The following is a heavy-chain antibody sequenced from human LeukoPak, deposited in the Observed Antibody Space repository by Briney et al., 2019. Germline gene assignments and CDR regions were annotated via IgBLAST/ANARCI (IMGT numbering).Heavy chain of an antibody. CDR3: ARGNYYGMDV. J-gene: IGHJ6*02. CDR2: INSDGTTT. V-gene: IGHV3-74*01. Sequence: PGGSLRLSCAASGFTFGSYWMHWVRQAPGKGLLWVSRINSDGTTTYYADSVKGRFTISRDNAKNTLYLQVNSLRAEDTAVYYCARGNYYGMDVWGQGTTVTVSS. CDR1: GFTFGSYW.